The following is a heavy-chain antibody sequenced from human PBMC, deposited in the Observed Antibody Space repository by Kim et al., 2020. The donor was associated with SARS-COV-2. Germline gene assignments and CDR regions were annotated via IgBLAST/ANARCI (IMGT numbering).Heavy chain of an antibody. V-gene: IGHV3-30*18. CDR3: AKTGTEMATIKVPDAFDI. CDR1: GFTFSSYG. D-gene: IGHD5-12*01. J-gene: IGHJ3*02. Sequence: GGSLRLSCAASGFTFSSYGMHWVRQAPGKGLEWVAVISYDGSNKYYADSVKGRFTISRDNSKNTLYLQMNSLRAEDTAVYYCAKTGTEMATIKVPDAFDIWGQGTMVTVSS. CDR2: ISYDGSNK.